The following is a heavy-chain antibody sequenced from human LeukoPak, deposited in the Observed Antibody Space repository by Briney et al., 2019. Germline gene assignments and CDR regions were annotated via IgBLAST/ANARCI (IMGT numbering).Heavy chain of an antibody. CDR2: IYSGGST. D-gene: IGHD1-26*01. J-gene: IGHJ4*02. Sequence: PGGSLRLSCAASGFTVSSKYMSWVRQAPGKGLEWVSVIYSGGSTYYADSVKDRFTFSRDDSKNALYLQMNSLRAEDTAVYYCARDIGSQLDYWGQGTLVTVSS. V-gene: IGHV3-66*01. CDR1: GFTVSSKY. CDR3: ARDIGSQLDY.